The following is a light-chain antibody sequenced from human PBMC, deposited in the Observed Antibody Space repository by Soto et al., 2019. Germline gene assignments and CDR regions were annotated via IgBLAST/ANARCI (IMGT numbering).Light chain of an antibody. Sequence: ENVLTQSPGTLSLSPGERATLSCRGIQSVRSSYLAWYQQKPGQAPRLLIYGASTRATGIPARFSGSGSGTEFTLPISSLQSEDYAVYYCQQYNNWPPYTFGQGTMVDIK. V-gene: IGKV3-15*01. CDR3: QQYNNWPPYT. CDR1: QSVRSSY. CDR2: GAS. J-gene: IGKJ2*01.